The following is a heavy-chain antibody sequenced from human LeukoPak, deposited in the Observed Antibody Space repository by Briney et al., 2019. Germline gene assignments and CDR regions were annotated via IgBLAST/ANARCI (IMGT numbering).Heavy chain of an antibody. V-gene: IGHV3-33*01. CDR2: IWYDGSNK. CDR1: GFTFSSYG. J-gene: IGHJ4*02. D-gene: IGHD6-13*01. Sequence: GRSLRLSCAASGFTFSSYGMHWVRQAPGKGLEWVAVIWYDGSNKYYADSVKGRFTISRDNSKNTLYLQMNSLRAEDTAVYYCARDRLYSSSWYVDYWGQGTLVTVSS. CDR3: ARDRLYSSSWYVDY.